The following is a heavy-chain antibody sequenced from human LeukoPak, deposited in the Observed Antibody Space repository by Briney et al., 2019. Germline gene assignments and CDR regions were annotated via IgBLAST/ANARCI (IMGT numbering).Heavy chain of an antibody. Sequence: GESLKISCKGCGYSFTSYWIGWVRQTPGKGLEWMGIIYPGDSDTRYSPSFQGQVTISADKSISTAYLQWSSLKASDTAMYYCARKAAAGTGYSDYWGQGTLVTVSS. D-gene: IGHD6-13*01. V-gene: IGHV5-51*01. J-gene: IGHJ4*02. CDR1: GYSFTSYW. CDR2: IYPGDSDT. CDR3: ARKAAAGTGYSDY.